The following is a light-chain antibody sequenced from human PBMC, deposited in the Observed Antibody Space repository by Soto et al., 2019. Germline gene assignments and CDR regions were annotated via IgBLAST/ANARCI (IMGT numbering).Light chain of an antibody. CDR2: DAS. CDR1: QGVSSY. J-gene: IGKJ1*01. CDR3: QQYGSSGT. V-gene: IGKV3-20*01. Sequence: EIVLTQSPATLSLSPGERATLSCRASQGVSSYLAWYQQKPGQAPRLLIYDASNRATGIPDRFSGSGSGTDFTLTISRLEPEDFAVYYCQQYGSSGTFGQGTKVDI.